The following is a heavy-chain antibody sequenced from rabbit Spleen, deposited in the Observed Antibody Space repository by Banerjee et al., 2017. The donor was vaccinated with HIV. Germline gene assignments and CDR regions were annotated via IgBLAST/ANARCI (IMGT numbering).Heavy chain of an antibody. D-gene: IGHD8-1*01. J-gene: IGHJ6*01. CDR3: ARDAGTSFSSYGMDL. V-gene: IGHV1S40*01. CDR2: IDAGYRGNT. Sequence: QSLEESGGDLVKPGASLTLTCTASGFSFSSSYWICWVRQAPGKGLEWIACIDAGYRGNTYYASWARGRFTVSKTSSTTVTLRMTSLTAADTATYFCARDAGTSFSSYGMDLWGPGTLVTVS. CDR1: GFSFSSSYW.